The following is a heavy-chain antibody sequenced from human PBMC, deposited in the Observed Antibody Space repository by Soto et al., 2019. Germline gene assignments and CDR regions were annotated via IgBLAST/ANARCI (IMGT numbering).Heavy chain of an antibody. Sequence: EVQLLESGGGLVQPGGSLRLSCAASGFTFSSYAMSWVRQAPGKGLEWVSAISGSGGSTYYADSVKGRFTISRDNSKNTLYLQMNSLRAEDTAVYYCEKARWRIPLGLVSYYYGMDVWGQGTTVTVSS. D-gene: IGHD5-18*01. V-gene: IGHV3-23*01. J-gene: IGHJ6*02. CDR2: ISGSGGST. CDR3: EKARWRIPLGLVSYYYGMDV. CDR1: GFTFSSYA.